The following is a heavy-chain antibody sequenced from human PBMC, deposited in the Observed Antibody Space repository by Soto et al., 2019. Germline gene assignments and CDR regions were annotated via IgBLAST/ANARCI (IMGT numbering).Heavy chain of an antibody. J-gene: IGHJ6*02. CDR3: ARGYTGNYYYYGMDV. D-gene: IGHD1-26*01. V-gene: IGHV4-59*01. CDR2: IYYSGST. CDR1: GGAISSYY. Sequence: SETLSLTCTVSGGAISSYYWSWIRQPPGKGLEWIGYIYYSGSTTYNPSLKSRVTISVDTSKNQFSLKLSSVTAADTAAYSCARGYTGNYYYYGMDVWGQGTTVTVSS.